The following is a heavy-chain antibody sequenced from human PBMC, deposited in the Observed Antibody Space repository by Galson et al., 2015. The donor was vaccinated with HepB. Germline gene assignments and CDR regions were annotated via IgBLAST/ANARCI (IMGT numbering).Heavy chain of an antibody. CDR3: ARDSAGYSGYDRGYSYSWGSDY. J-gene: IGHJ4*02. D-gene: IGHD5-12*01. CDR2: ISSSGSTI. Sequence: SLRLSCAASGFTFSSYEMNWVRQAPGKGLEWASYISSSGSTIYYADSVKGRFTISRDNAKNSLYLQMNSLRAEDTAVYYCARDSAGYSGYDRGYSYSWGSDYWGQGTLVTVSS. V-gene: IGHV3-48*03. CDR1: GFTFSSYE.